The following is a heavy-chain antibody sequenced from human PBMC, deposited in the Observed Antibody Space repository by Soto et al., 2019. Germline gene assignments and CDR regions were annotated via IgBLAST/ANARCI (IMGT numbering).Heavy chain of an antibody. Sequence: QVQLVQSGAEVKKPGASVRVSCKPSGYTLTNYAIHWVRQAARQRLEWLAWIDPGSGKATYSQKVQGRIIVTRDNSATTFYMDLSSLTSEDTAVYFCTRDLNGGNPFDYWGQGALVTVSS. D-gene: IGHD2-8*01. J-gene: IGHJ4*02. CDR1: GYTLTNYA. CDR2: IDPGSGKA. CDR3: TRDLNGGNPFDY. V-gene: IGHV1-3*01.